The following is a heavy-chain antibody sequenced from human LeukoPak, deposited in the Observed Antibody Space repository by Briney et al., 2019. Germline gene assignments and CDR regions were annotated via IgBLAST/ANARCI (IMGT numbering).Heavy chain of an antibody. CDR2: IYYSGST. J-gene: IGHJ4*02. D-gene: IGHD3-10*01. Sequence: PSETLSLTCTVSGGSVSSGSYYWSWIRQPPGKGPEWIGYIYYSGSTNYNPSLKSRVTISLDTSKNQFSLKLSSVTAADTAVYYCARDLTMVQGTFDYWGQGTLVTVSS. CDR1: GGSVSSGSYY. V-gene: IGHV4-61*01. CDR3: ARDLTMVQGTFDY.